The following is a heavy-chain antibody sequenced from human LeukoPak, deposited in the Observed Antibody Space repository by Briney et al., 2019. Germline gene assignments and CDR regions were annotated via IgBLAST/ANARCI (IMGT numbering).Heavy chain of an antibody. D-gene: IGHD3-22*01. J-gene: IGHJ4*02. Sequence: GASVKVSCKASGYTFTSYGISWARQAPGQGLEWMGWISAYNGNTNYAQKLQGRVTMTTDTSTSTAYMELRSLRSDDTAVYYCARGPAYYYDSSGYYYWGQGTLVTVPS. V-gene: IGHV1-18*01. CDR3: ARGPAYYYDSSGYYY. CDR1: GYTFTSYG. CDR2: ISAYNGNT.